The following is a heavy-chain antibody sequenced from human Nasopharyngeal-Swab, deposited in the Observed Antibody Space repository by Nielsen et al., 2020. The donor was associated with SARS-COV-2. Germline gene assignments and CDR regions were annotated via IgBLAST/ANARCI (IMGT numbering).Heavy chain of an antibody. CDR3: AGSLPVGGWRQQLVPYYFDY. CDR1: GFTFSSYW. V-gene: IGHV3-7*05. D-gene: IGHD6-13*01. J-gene: IGHJ4*02. Sequence: GGSLRLSCAASGFTFSSYWMSWVRQAPGKGLEWVANIKQDGSEKYYVDSVKGRFTISRDNAKNSLYLQMNSLRAEDTAVYYCAGSLPVGGWRQQLVPYYFDYWGQGTLVTVSS. CDR2: IKQDGSEK.